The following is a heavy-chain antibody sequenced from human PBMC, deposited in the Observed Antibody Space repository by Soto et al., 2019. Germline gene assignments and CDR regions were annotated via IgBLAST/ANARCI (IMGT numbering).Heavy chain of an antibody. CDR1: GYTFSNYD. CDR2: MSPKSGRT. J-gene: IGHJ4*02. D-gene: IGHD2-2*02. V-gene: IGHV1-8*01. Sequence: QVQLVQSGAEVKKPGASVKVSCKASGYTFSNYDINWVRQATGQGLEWMGWMSPKSGRTGYAQKFQGRVNMTRNTSSSTAYMELSSLRSEDTAVYYCARGKRYTNDYWGQGTLVTVSS. CDR3: ARGKRYTNDY.